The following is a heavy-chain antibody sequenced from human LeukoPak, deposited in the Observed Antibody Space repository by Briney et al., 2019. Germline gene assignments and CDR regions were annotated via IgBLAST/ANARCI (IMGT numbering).Heavy chain of an antibody. CDR2: ISWDGGST. J-gene: IGHJ5*02. Sequence: GGSLRLSCAASGFTFDDYAMHWVRQAPGKGLEWVSLISWDGGSTYYADSVKGRFTISRDNSKNSLYLQMNSLRAEDTAFYYCAKANLAADLSNWFDPWGQGTLVTVSS. CDR3: AKANLAADLSNWFDP. D-gene: IGHD6-13*01. V-gene: IGHV3-43D*03. CDR1: GFTFDDYA.